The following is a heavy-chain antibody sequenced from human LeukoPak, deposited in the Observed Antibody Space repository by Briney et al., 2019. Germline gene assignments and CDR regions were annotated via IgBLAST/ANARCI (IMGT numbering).Heavy chain of an antibody. J-gene: IGHJ5*02. V-gene: IGHV3-23*01. CDR1: GFTMSNYG. CDR2: IRSAVDTT. D-gene: IGHD2-21*02. Sequence: PGGSLRLSCAASGFTMSNYGVSWVRQAPGKGLEWVSGIRSAVDTTHYADSVKGRFTISRDNSKNTLYLQMNSLRAEDTAVYYCAKGMTYFDPWGQGTLVTVSS. CDR3: AKGMTYFDP.